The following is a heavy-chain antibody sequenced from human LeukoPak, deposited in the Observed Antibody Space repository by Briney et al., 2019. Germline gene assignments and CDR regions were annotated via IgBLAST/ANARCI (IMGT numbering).Heavy chain of an antibody. D-gene: IGHD3-22*01. V-gene: IGHV5-51*01. CDR2: IYPGDSDT. J-gene: IGHJ4*02. CDR1: YW. Sequence: YWSWIRQPPGKGLEWMGIIYPGDSDTRYSPSFQGQVTISADKSISTAYLQWSSLKASDTAMYYCARGTSSGNFYGLDYWGQGTLVTVSS. CDR3: ARGTSSGNFYGLDY.